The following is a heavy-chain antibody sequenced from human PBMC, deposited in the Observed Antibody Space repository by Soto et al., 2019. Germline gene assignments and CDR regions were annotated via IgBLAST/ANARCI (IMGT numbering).Heavy chain of an antibody. D-gene: IGHD2-21*01. CDR1: GGSLSHYF. Sequence: SEPLSLTCVVSGGSLSHYFWSWIRQPPGMALEWIGEINHLGSINYNPSLKSRVTMSVDTSKNQFSLTLNSVPAADTATYYCARGGISHWAYFYYMDVWDRGTTVTVSS. J-gene: IGHJ6*03. CDR2: INHLGSI. CDR3: ARGGISHWAYFYYMDV. V-gene: IGHV4-34*01.